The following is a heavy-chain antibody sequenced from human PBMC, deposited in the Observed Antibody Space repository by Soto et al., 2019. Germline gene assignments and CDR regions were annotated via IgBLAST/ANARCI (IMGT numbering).Heavy chain of an antibody. CDR3: AKPLGGFRTHVSEQLVPDAFDI. CDR2: ISGSGGST. D-gene: IGHD6-13*01. V-gene: IGHV3-23*01. CDR1: GFTFSSYA. J-gene: IGHJ3*02. Sequence: GGSLRLSCAASGFTFSSYAMSWVRQAPGKGLEWVSAISGSGGSTYYADSVKGRFTISRDNSKNTLYLQMNSLRAEDTAVYFCAKPLGGFRTHVSEQLVPDAFDIWGQGTMVTVSS.